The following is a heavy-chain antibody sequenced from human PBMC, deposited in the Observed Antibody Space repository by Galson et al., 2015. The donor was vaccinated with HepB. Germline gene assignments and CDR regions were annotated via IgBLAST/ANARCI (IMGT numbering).Heavy chain of an antibody. D-gene: IGHD5-18*01. CDR1: GYTFTSYY. V-gene: IGHV1-46*01. CDR2: INPSGIST. CDR3: VRERGYSYGGGRYYYFDY. J-gene: IGHJ4*02. Sequence: SVKVSCKASGYTFTSYYIHWVRQAPGQGLEWMGIINPSGISTTYAQKFQGRVTMTSDTSTSTVYMELSSLRSEDTAVYYCVRERGYSYGGGRYYYFDYWGQGTLVIVSS.